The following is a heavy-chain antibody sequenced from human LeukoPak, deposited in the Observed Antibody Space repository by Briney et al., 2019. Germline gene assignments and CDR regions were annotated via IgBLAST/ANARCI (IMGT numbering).Heavy chain of an antibody. J-gene: IGHJ4*02. Sequence: GASVKVSCKASGYTFTSYDINWVRQAPGQGLEWMGIINPSGGSTSYAQKFQGRVTMTRDTSTSTVYMELSSLRSEDTAVYYCARGAPITMIVAPGDDYWGQGTLVTVSS. D-gene: IGHD3-22*01. CDR1: GYTFTSYD. CDR3: ARGAPITMIVAPGDDY. CDR2: INPSGGST. V-gene: IGHV1-46*01.